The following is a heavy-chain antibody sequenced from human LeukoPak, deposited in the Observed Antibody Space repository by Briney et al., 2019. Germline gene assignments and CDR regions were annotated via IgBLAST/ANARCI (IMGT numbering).Heavy chain of an antibody. D-gene: IGHD3-9*01. CDR3: ARDRKLRYFISLFDY. J-gene: IGHJ4*02. V-gene: IGHV3-48*03. CDR1: VFTFSSYE. Sequence: PGGSLRLSCAASVFTFSSYEMSCGRQALGEGVEWGSYISSSGSIIYYADSVKGRFTISRDNDKNSLYLQMNRLRAEDTAVYYCARDRKLRYFISLFDYWGQGTLVTVSS. CDR2: ISSSGSII.